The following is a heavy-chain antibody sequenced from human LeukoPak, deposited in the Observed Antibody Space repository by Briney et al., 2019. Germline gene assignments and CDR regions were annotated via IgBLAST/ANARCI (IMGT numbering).Heavy chain of an antibody. CDR3: ARGFRAARLRGGVFDI. CDR2: IISIFGTA. CDR1: GGTFSSYA. D-gene: IGHD6-6*01. V-gene: IGHV1-69*05. Sequence: GASVKVSCKASGGTFSSYAISWVRQAPGQGLDWMGGIISIFGTANYAQKFQGRVTITTDESTSTAYMELSSLRSEDTAVYYCARGFRAARLRGGVFDIWGQGTMVTVSS. J-gene: IGHJ3*02.